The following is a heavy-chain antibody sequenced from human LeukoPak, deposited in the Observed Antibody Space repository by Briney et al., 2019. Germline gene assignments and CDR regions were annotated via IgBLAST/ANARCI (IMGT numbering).Heavy chain of an antibody. D-gene: IGHD1-1*01. V-gene: IGHV4-59*12. Sequence: SETLSLTCTVSGGSISNYYWSWIRQPPGKGLEWIGYIFYSGSTYYNPSLKSRVTISVDTSKNQFSLKLSSVTAADTAVYYCARGGTWFDAFDIWGQGTMVTVSS. CDR3: ARGGTWFDAFDI. CDR2: IFYSGST. CDR1: GGSISNYY. J-gene: IGHJ3*02.